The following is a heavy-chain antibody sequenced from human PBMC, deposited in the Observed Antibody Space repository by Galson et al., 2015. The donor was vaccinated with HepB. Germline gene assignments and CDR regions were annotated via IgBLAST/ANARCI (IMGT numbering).Heavy chain of an antibody. D-gene: IGHD3-3*01. CDR1: GGSISSSSYY. J-gene: IGHJ3*02. CDR3: ARREYYDFWSGYYTGGAFDI. Sequence: ETLSLTCTVSGGSISSSSYYWGWIRQPPGKGLEWIGSIYYSGSTYYNPSLKGRVTISVDTSKNQFSLKLSSVTAADTAVYYCARREYYDFWSGYYTGGAFDIWGQGTMVTVSS. CDR2: IYYSGST. V-gene: IGHV4-39*01.